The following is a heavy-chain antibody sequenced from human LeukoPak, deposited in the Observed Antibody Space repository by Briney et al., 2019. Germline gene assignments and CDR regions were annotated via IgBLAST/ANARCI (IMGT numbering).Heavy chain of an antibody. Sequence: ASVKVSCKASGYTFSDYYMQWVRQAPGQGLEWMGWINPNTGATTYAQKFQGRVTMTRDTSINTAYMELSRLRSDDTAVYYCTREDYWGQGTLVTVSS. CDR2: INPNTGAT. V-gene: IGHV1-2*02. CDR1: GYTFSDYY. J-gene: IGHJ4*02. CDR3: TREDY.